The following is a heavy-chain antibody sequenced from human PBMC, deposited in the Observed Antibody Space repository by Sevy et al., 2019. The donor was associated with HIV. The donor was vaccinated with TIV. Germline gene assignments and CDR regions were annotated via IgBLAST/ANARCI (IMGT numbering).Heavy chain of an antibody. J-gene: IGHJ6*03. CDR1: GGTFSSYA. Sequence: ASVKVSCKASGGTFSSYAISWVRQAPGQGLEWMGRIIPIFGTANYAQKFQGRVTITADESTSTAYMELSSLRSEDTAVYYCARDASGSYYYYYYYMDVWGKGTTVTVSS. CDR2: IIPIFGTA. D-gene: IGHD1-26*01. CDR3: ARDASGSYYYYYYYMDV. V-gene: IGHV1-69*13.